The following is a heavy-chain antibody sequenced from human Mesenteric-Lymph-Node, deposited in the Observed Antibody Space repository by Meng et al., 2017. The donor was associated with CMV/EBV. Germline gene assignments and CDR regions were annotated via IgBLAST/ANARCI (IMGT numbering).Heavy chain of an antibody. Sequence: QVHLVQSGAEVKKPGASVKVSCKAEGYDFTRYGISWVRQAPGQGLEWMGWISVYNDDTRYGQKVQGRVSMTTDPSTNTAFMELRDLRSDDTAVYYCARRIHYDYNSGDLYYLDYWGQGTLVTVSS. CDR1: GYDFTRYG. CDR2: ISVYNDDT. V-gene: IGHV1-18*01. J-gene: IGHJ4*02. D-gene: IGHD6-19*01. CDR3: ARRIHYDYNSGDLYYLDY.